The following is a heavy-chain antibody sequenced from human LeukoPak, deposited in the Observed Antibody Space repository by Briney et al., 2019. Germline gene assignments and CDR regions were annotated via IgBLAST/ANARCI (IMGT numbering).Heavy chain of an antibody. D-gene: IGHD5-24*01. CDR2: MNPNSGNT. CDR3: ARRMATVDY. J-gene: IGHJ4*02. Sequence: ASVKVSCKASGYTFTGYYMHWVRQAPGQGLEWMGWMNPNSGNTGYAQKFQGRVTITRNTSISTAYMELSSLRSEDTAVYYCARRMATVDYWGQGTLVTVSS. CDR1: GYTFTGYY. V-gene: IGHV1-8*03.